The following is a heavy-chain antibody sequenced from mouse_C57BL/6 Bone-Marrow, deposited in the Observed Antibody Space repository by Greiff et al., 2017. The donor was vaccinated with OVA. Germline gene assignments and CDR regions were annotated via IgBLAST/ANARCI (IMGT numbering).Heavy chain of an antibody. D-gene: IGHD1-1*01. V-gene: IGHV1-22*01. CDR3: ARCGITTVVATDY. CDR1: GYTFTDYN. CDR2: INPNNGGT. J-gene: IGHJ2*01. Sequence: EVKLQESGPELVKPGASVKMSCKASGYTFTDYNMHWVKQSHGQSLEWIGYINPNNGGTSYHQKFKGKATLTVNKSSSTAYMELRSLTSEDSAVYYCARCGITTVVATDYWGQGTTLTVSS.